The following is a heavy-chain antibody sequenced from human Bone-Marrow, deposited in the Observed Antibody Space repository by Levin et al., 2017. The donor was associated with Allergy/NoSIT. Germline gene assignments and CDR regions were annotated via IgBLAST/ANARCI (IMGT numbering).Heavy chain of an antibody. D-gene: IGHD3-3*01. Sequence: PSETLSLTCTVSGGSISRSTYYWVWIRQLPGKGLEWIGYVSYSGITFYNQSLKSRVTISGDTSKNLFSLNLSSVTAADTAVYYCARGITVFGVVLAVNDAFDIWGQGTMVTVSS. CDR3: ARGITVFGVVLAVNDAFDI. CDR2: VSYSGIT. J-gene: IGHJ3*02. V-gene: IGHV4-31*03. CDR1: GGSISRSTYY.